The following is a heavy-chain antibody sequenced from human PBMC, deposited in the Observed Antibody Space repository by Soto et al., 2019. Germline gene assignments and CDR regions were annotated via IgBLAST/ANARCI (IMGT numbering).Heavy chain of an antibody. CDR1: GFSFTTCAVG. CDR2: IYGDDHK. V-gene: IGHV2-5*02. CDR3: THRLGYGRMGS. J-gene: IGHJ5*02. D-gene: IGHD2-15*01. Sequence: QITLKESGPTLVKPTETLTLTCTFSGFSFTTCAVGVGWIRQPPGKALEWLALIYGDDHKIYSPSLKSRLTITRDTSKKQVVLTMSNMDPVDTATYYCTHRLGYGRMGSWGQVTLVTVSS.